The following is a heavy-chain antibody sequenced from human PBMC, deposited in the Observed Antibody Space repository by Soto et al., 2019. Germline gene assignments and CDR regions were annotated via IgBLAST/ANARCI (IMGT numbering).Heavy chain of an antibody. CDR2: IYHSGST. V-gene: IGHV4-4*02. J-gene: IGHJ3*02. CDR1: GVSISSSNW. Sequence: SETLSLTCAVSGVSISSSNWWSWVRQPPGKGLEWIGEIYHSGSTNYNPSLKSRVTISVDKSKNQFSLKLSSVTAADTAVYYCARGIYYYDSSGPHAFDIWGRGTMVTVSS. D-gene: IGHD3-22*01. CDR3: ARGIYYYDSSGPHAFDI.